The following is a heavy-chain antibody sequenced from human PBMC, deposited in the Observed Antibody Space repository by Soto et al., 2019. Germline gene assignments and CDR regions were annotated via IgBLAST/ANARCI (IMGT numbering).Heavy chain of an antibody. CDR2: IWYDGSNK. Sequence: VQLVESGGGVVQPGRSLRLSCAASGFTFSSYGMHWVRQAPGKGLEWVAVIWYDGSNKYYADSVKGRFTISRDNSKNTLYLQMNSLRAEDTAVYYCARDKPVDFWSGYTPGYYFDYWGQGTLVTVSS. CDR3: ARDKPVDFWSGYTPGYYFDY. D-gene: IGHD3-3*01. V-gene: IGHV3-33*01. CDR1: GFTFSSYG. J-gene: IGHJ4*02.